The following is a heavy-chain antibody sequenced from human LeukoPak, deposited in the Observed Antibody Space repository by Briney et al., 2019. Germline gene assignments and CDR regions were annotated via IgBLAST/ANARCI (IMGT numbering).Heavy chain of an antibody. Sequence: PSGTLSLTCAVYGGSFSGYYWSWIRQPPGKGLEWIGEINHSGSTNYNPSLKSRVTISVDTSKNQFSLKLSSVTAADTAVYYCASEYSSGWYYYWGQGTLVTVSS. V-gene: IGHV4-34*01. CDR3: ASEYSSGWYYY. J-gene: IGHJ4*02. CDR1: GGSFSGYY. D-gene: IGHD6-19*01. CDR2: INHSGST.